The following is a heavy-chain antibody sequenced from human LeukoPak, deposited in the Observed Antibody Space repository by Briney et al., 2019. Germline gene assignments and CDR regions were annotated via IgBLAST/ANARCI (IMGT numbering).Heavy chain of an antibody. D-gene: IGHD6-13*01. Sequence: ASVKVSCKASGYTFTSYDINWVRQATGQGLEWMGWMNPNSGNTGYAQKFQGRVTMTRNTSISTAYMELSSLRSEDTAVYYCARGRAAAEPRACGYWGQGTLVTVSS. J-gene: IGHJ4*02. CDR3: ARGRAAAEPRACGY. CDR1: GYTFTSYD. CDR2: MNPNSGNT. V-gene: IGHV1-8*01.